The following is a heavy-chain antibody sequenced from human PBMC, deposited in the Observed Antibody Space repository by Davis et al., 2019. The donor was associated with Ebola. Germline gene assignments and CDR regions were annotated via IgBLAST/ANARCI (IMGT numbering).Heavy chain of an antibody. V-gene: IGHV4-39*01. CDR3: ARHGMDLFDY. CDR2: IYYGGHT. CDR1: GGSISNVNYY. Sequence: MPSETLSLTCSVSGGSISNVNYYWGWIRQPPGKGLEWIGSIYYGGHTYYSPSLKSRVTMSVDTSKNQFSLKLRSVTAADTAVYYCARHGMDLFDYWGQGTLVTVSS. D-gene: IGHD3/OR15-3a*01. J-gene: IGHJ4*02.